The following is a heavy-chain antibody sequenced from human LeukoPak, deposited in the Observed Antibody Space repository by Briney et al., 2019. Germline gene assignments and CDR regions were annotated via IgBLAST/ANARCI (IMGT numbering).Heavy chain of an antibody. CDR3: ARVGVTTNYYYGMDV. V-gene: IGHV5-51*01. Sequence: GESLKISCKGSGYSFTSYRIGWVRQMPGKGLEWMGIIYPGDSDTRYSPSFQVQVTISADKSISTAYLQWSSLKASDTAMYYCARVGVTTNYYYGMDVWGQGTTVTVSS. CDR1: GYSFTSYR. D-gene: IGHD4-17*01. CDR2: IYPGDSDT. J-gene: IGHJ6*02.